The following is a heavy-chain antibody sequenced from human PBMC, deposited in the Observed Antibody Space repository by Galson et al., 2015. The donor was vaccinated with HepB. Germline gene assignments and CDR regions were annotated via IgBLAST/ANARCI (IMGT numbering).Heavy chain of an antibody. D-gene: IGHD3-16*01. CDR1: GFTFTSSA. CDR2: IVVGSGNT. Sequence: SVKVSCKASGFTFTSSAMQWVRQARGQRLEWIGWIVVGSGNTNYAQKFQERVTTTRDMSTSTAYMELSSLRSEDTAVYYCAADPPGLWGWNGGLDYYGMDVWGQGTTVTVSS. V-gene: IGHV1-58*02. J-gene: IGHJ6*02. CDR3: AADPPGLWGWNGGLDYYGMDV.